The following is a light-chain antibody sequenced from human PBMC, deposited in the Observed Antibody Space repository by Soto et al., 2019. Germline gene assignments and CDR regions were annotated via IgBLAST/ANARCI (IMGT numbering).Light chain of an antibody. V-gene: IGKV3-20*01. CDR1: QSVVNK. CDR2: GAS. J-gene: IGKJ1*01. CDR3: QQYGSSPRT. Sequence: IVLTQSPGTLSLSPGERATLSCRASQSVVNKLAWYQQKPGQAPRLVIYGASTRGTGIPDRFSGSGSGTDFTLTISRLEPEDFAVYFCQQYGSSPRTFGQGTKVDIK.